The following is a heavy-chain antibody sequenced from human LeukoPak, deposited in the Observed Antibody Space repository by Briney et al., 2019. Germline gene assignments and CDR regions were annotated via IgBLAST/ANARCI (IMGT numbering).Heavy chain of an antibody. V-gene: IGHV1-24*01. CDR2: FDPEDGET. CDR3: ATDRFRNWNDRPYFDY. Sequence: ASAKVSCKVSGYTLTELSMHWVRQAPGKGLEWMGGFDPEDGETIYAQKFQGRVTMTEDTSTDTAYMELSSLRSEDTAVYYCATDRFRNWNDRPYFDYWGQGTLVTVSS. D-gene: IGHD1-1*01. CDR1: GYTLTELS. J-gene: IGHJ4*02.